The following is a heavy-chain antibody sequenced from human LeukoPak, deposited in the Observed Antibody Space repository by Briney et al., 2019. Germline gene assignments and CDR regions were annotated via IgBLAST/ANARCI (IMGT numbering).Heavy chain of an antibody. CDR2: IFYSGST. Sequence: PSETLSLTCTVSGGSINSYYWSWIRQPPGKGLELIGYIFYSGSTDYNPSLKSRVTISVDTSKNQFSLKLTSVTAADTAVYYCARAVGDNYGLYYFEYWGQGTLVTVSS. V-gene: IGHV4-59*01. J-gene: IGHJ4*02. D-gene: IGHD5-18*01. CDR3: ARAVGDNYGLYYFEY. CDR1: GGSINSYY.